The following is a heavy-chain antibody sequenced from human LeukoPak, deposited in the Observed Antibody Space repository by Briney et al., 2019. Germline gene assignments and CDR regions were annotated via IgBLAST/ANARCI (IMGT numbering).Heavy chain of an antibody. D-gene: IGHD3-3*01. CDR2: IKQDGSEK. Sequence: PGPSLRLSSVASAFTFSAYSMSWVRYPQGEGLEWVANIKQDGSEKYYVDSVKVRFTISRDNAKTSLYVQINRLRAEDTAVYYCARDSPRPGTYYDFGSGYYSQGHNWFDPWGQGTLVTVSS. J-gene: IGHJ5*02. CDR3: ARDSPRPGTYYDFGSGYYSQGHNWFDP. CDR1: AFTFSAYS. V-gene: IGHV3-7*05.